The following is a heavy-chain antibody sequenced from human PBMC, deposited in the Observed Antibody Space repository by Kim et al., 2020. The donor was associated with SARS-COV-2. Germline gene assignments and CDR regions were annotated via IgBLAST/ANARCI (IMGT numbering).Heavy chain of an antibody. V-gene: IGHV3-13*01. D-gene: IGHD3-10*01. J-gene: IGHJ5*02. Sequence: AGDTHYPGSVAGRFTISRDNAKSSLYLHMNSLRAGDTAVYYCARGWGFGAWGQGTLVTVSS. CDR3: ARGWGFGA. CDR2: AGDT.